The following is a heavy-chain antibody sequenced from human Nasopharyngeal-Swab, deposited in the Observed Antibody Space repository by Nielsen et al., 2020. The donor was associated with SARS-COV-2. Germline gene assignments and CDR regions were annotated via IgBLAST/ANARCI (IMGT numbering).Heavy chain of an antibody. CDR2: IYSGGSST. CDR1: GFTFSSYA. J-gene: IGHJ3*02. V-gene: IGHV3-23*03. D-gene: IGHD3-22*01. CDR3: ARDDDSQALWGAFDI. Sequence: GESLKISCAASGFTFSSYAMSWVRQAPGKGLEWVSVIYSGGSSTYYADSVKGRFTISRDNSKNTLYLQMNSLRAEDTAVYYCARDDDSQALWGAFDIWGQGTMVTVSS.